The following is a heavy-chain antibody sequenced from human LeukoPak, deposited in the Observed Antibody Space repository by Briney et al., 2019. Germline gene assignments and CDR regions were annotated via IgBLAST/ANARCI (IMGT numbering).Heavy chain of an antibody. CDR3: ARDGGYYFDGSGYSSYYFDS. CDR1: AFNFGSYW. J-gene: IGHJ4*02. V-gene: IGHV3-7*01. D-gene: IGHD3-22*01. Sequence: GGSLRLSCAAFAFNFGSYWMSWVRQAPGKGLEWVASINQDGSEKYYVDSVEGRFTISRDNAKKSLYVHMNRLRAEDTAVYYCARDGGYYFDGSGYSSYYFDSWGQGTLVTVSS. CDR2: INQDGSEK.